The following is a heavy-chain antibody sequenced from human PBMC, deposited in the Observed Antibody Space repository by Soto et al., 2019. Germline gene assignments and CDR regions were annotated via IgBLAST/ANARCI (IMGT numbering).Heavy chain of an antibody. CDR2: ISSSGSTI. J-gene: IGHJ3*02. CDR3: ARDRGFLEWQDNRPDAFDI. D-gene: IGHD3-3*01. Sequence: PGGSLRLSCAASGFTFSDYYMSWIRQAPGKGLEWVSYISSSGSTIYYADSVKGRFTISRDNAKNSLYLQMNSLRAEDTAVYYCARDRGFLEWQDNRPDAFDIWGQGTMVTVSS. CDR1: GFTFSDYY. V-gene: IGHV3-11*01.